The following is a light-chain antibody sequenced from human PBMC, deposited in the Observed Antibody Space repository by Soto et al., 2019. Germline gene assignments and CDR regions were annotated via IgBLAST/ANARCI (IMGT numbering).Light chain of an antibody. J-gene: IGKJ1*01. CDR1: QSVSSN. CDR3: QQYNNWPPWT. CDR2: GAS. Sequence: EIVMTQSPATLPVSPGERATLSCRASQSVSSNLAWYQQKPGQAPRLLIYGASTRATGIPARFSGSGSGTDFTLTISSLQSEDFAVYYCQQYNNWPPWTFGQGTK. V-gene: IGKV3-15*01.